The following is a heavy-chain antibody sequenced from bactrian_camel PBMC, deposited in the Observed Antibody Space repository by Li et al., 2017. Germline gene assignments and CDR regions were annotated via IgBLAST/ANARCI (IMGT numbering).Heavy chain of an antibody. J-gene: IGHJ4*01. CDR2: ISRDGIA. V-gene: IGHV3S53*01. CDR1: GADFSDCEME. Sequence: HVQLVESGGGSVQAGGSLKLSCVGSGADFSDCEMEMGWYRQAPGKEREMVSIISRDGIATYTDSVKGRFTISQDNAKNTLSLQMNSLKSEDTAVYYCAARCRRTGFVINYWGQGTQVTVS. D-gene: IGHD1*01. CDR3: AARCRRTGFVINY.